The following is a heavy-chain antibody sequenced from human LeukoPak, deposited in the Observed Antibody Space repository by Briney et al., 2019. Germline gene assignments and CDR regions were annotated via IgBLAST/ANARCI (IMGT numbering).Heavy chain of an antibody. CDR3: AREGRLSY. CDR1: GFTFITYW. CDR2: IKQDGSDK. V-gene: IGHV3-7*05. Sequence: PGGSLRLSCAPSGFTFITYWETWLRQAPGKALEGVANIKQDGSDKYYVDSVKGRFTISRENAKNLLYLQMDRLRAEDTAVYYCAREGRLSYWGQGTLVTVSS. J-gene: IGHJ4*02.